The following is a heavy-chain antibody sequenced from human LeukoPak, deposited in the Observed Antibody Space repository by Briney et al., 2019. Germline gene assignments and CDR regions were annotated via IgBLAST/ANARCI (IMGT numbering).Heavy chain of an antibody. V-gene: IGHV4-59*08. CDR3: ARRSSSWLNEYYFDY. CDR1: GGSISSYY. D-gene: IGHD6-13*01. CDR2: IHYSGST. J-gene: IGHJ4*02. Sequence: PSETLSLTCTVSGGSISSYYWSWIRQPPGKGLEWIGYIHYSGSTNYNPSLKSRVTISVDTSKNQFSLKLSSVTAADTAVYYCARRSSSWLNEYYFDYWGQGTLVTVSS.